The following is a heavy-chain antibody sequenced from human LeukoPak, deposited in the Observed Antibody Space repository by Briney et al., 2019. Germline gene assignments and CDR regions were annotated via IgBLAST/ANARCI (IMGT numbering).Heavy chain of an antibody. CDR3: ARGLTVPRAVAGTSAPYDY. V-gene: IGHV4-34*01. J-gene: IGHJ4*02. Sequence: PSETLSLTCAVYGGSFSGYYWSWIRQPPGKGLEWIGEINHSGSTNYNPSLKSRVTISVDTSKNQFSLKLSSVTAADTAVYYCARGLTVPRAVAGTSAPYDYWGQGTLVTVSS. CDR1: GGSFSGYY. D-gene: IGHD6-19*01. CDR2: INHSGST.